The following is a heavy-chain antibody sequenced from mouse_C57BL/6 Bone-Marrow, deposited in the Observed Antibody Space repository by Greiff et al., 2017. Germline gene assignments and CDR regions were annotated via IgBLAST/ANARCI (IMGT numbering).Heavy chain of an antibody. CDR3: ASRRYFDV. CDR2: ISDGGSYT. J-gene: IGHJ1*03. V-gene: IGHV5-4*03. CDR1: GFTFSSYA. Sequence: EVKVEESGGGLVKPGGSLKLSCAASGFTFSSYAMSWVRQTPEKRLEWVATISDGGSYTYYPENVKGRFTISRDNAKNNLYLQMSHLKSEDTAMYYCASRRYFDVWGTGTTVTVSS.